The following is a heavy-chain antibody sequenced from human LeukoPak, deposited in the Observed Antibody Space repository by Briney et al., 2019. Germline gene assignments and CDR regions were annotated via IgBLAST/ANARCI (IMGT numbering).Heavy chain of an antibody. D-gene: IGHD2-21*02. CDR3: ARDWTHCGGDCYFLFGSFGAFDI. V-gene: IGHV1-46*01. J-gene: IGHJ3*02. Sequence: GASVKVSCKASGYTLTSYYMHWVRQAPGQGLEWMGIINPSGGSTSYAQKFQGRVTMTRDTSTSTVYMELSSLRSEDTAVYYCARDWTHCGGDCYFLFGSFGAFDIWGQGTMVTVSS. CDR1: GYTLTSYY. CDR2: INPSGGST.